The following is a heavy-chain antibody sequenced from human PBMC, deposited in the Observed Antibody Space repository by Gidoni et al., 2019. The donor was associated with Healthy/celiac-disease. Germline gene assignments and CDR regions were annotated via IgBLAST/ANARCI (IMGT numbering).Heavy chain of an antibody. CDR1: GFTFDDYA. CDR3: AKDLLELSGIYYYYYMDV. J-gene: IGHJ6*03. Sequence: EVQLVESGGGLVQPGRSLRLSCAASGFTFDDYALHWVRQAPGKGLEWVSGISWNSGSIGYADSVKGRFTISRDNAKNSLYLQMNSLRAEDTALYYCAKDLLELSGIYYYYYMDVWGKGTTVTVSS. D-gene: IGHD3-10*01. CDR2: ISWNSGSI. V-gene: IGHV3-9*01.